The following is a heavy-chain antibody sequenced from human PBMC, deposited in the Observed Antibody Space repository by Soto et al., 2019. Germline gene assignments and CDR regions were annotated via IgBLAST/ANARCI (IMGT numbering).Heavy chain of an antibody. V-gene: IGHV1-18*01. CDR1: GYTFTSYH. CDR2: ISAYNTNT. J-gene: IGHJ4*02. CDR3: ARDTPPPDY. Sequence: QVQLVQSGAEVKKPGASVKVSCKTSGYTFTSYHITWVRQAPGQGLEWMGWISAYNTNTNDAQKFQGRVTMTTDTLTSTAYMELRSLRSDDTAVYDCARDTPPPDYWGQGTLVTVSS.